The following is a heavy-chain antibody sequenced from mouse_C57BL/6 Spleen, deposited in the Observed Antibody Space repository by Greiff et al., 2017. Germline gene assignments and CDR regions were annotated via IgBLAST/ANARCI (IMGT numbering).Heavy chain of an antibody. CDR3: ARYPYYDYDGSPYIDY. Sequence: QFQLQQPGAELVKPGASVKMSCKASGYTFPSSWITWVKQRPGQGLEWIGDIYPGSGSTNYNEKFKRKATLTVDTSASTAYMQLSSLTSEDSAVYYCARYPYYDYDGSPYIDYWGQGTTLTVSS. CDR2: IYPGSGST. V-gene: IGHV1-55*01. J-gene: IGHJ2*01. D-gene: IGHD2-4*01. CDR1: GYTFPSSW.